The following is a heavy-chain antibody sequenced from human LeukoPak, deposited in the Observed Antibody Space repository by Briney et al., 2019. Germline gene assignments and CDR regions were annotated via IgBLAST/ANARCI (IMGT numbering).Heavy chain of an antibody. D-gene: IGHD4/OR15-4a*01. CDR3: AKERDYGPADY. V-gene: IGHV3-23*01. J-gene: IGHJ4*02. CDR2: LSGSGSST. CDR1: GFIFNKHA. Sequence: PGGSLRLSCVASGFIFNKHAMSWVRQARGKGLEWVSGLSGSGSSTDYADSVKGRFTVSRDNSKNTLFLQMNSLRAEDTAIYYCAKERDYGPADYWGQGTLVTVSS.